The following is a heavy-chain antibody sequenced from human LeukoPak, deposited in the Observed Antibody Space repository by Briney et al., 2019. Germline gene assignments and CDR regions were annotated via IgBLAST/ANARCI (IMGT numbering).Heavy chain of an antibody. J-gene: IGHJ4*02. Sequence: GGSLRLSCAASGFTFSSYAMSWVRQAPGKGLEWVSAISGSGGSTYYADSVKGRFTISRDNSKNTLSLQMNSLRAEDTAVYYCARGPSGYHNTGGRGTLVTVSS. V-gene: IGHV3-23*01. D-gene: IGHD5-12*01. CDR1: GFTFSSYA. CDR3: ARGPSGYHNT. CDR2: ISGSGGST.